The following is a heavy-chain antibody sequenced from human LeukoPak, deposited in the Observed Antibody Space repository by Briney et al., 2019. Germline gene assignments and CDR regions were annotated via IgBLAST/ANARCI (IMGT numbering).Heavy chain of an antibody. V-gene: IGHV3-48*03. CDR3: VREYGCVDY. D-gene: IGHD5-24*01. CDR1: GFIFSSYE. Sequence: GRSLRLSCAASGFIFSSYEMNWVRQAPEKGLEWLSYISGGGNTIYYADSVKGRFTISRDNAKNSLYLQMNSLRGEDTAVYYCVREYGCVDYWGQGTLVPVSS. J-gene: IGHJ4*02. CDR2: ISGGGNTI.